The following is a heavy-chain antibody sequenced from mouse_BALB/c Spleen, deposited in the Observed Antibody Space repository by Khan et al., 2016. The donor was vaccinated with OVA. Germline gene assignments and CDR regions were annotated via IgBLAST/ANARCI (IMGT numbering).Heavy chain of an antibody. CDR3: APVCTSYGSFAY. V-gene: IGHV1S136*01. CDR2: IYPFNDDA. Sequence: EVQLQESGPELVKPGASVKMSCKASGYTFTSYVMHWVQQKPGLGLEWIGYIYPFNDDAKYNEKFKGKATLTSDKSSSTAYMELSSLTSEDSAVYYGAPVCTSYGSFAYWGQGTLVTVSA. D-gene: IGHD1-1*01. CDR1: GYTFTSYV. J-gene: IGHJ3*01.